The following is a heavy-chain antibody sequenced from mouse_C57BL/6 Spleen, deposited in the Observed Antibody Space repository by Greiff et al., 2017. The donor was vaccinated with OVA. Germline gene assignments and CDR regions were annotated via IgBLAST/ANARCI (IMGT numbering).Heavy chain of an antibody. J-gene: IGHJ4*01. Sequence: EVQLQQSGPELVKPGASVKISCKASGYTFTDYYMNWVKQSHGKSLEWIGDINPNNGGTSYNQKFKGKATLTVDKSSSTAYMELRSLTSEDSAVYYCARVFLITTVVGAMDYWGQGTSVTVSS. V-gene: IGHV1-26*01. CDR1: GYTFTDYY. CDR2: INPNNGGT. D-gene: IGHD1-1*01. CDR3: ARVFLITTVVGAMDY.